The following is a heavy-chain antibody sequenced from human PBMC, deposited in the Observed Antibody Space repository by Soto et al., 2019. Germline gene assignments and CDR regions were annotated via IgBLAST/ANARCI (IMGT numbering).Heavy chain of an antibody. CDR1: GGSISSSNW. D-gene: IGHD6-19*01. CDR3: ARGPGYSCGWYIDY. CDR2: IYHSGST. V-gene: IGHV4-4*02. Sequence: PSETLSLTCAVSGGSISSSNWWSWVRQPPGEGLEWIGEIYHSGSTNYNPSLKSRVTISVDKSKNQFSLKLSSVTAADTAVYYCARGPGYSCGWYIDYWGQGTLVTVSS. J-gene: IGHJ4*02.